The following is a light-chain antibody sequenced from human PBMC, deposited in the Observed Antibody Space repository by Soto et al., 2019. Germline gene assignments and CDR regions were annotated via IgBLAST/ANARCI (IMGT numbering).Light chain of an antibody. CDR3: QQYNFWPPLT. CDR1: QSVNSN. V-gene: IGKV3-15*01. J-gene: IGKJ4*01. Sequence: EIVMTQSPATLSVSPGERATLSCRASQSVNSNLAWYRQKPGQAPRLLISDASTRATGVPARFSGSGSGTEFTLTISSLKSEDSGIYCCQQYNFWPPLTFGGGTKVEIK. CDR2: DAS.